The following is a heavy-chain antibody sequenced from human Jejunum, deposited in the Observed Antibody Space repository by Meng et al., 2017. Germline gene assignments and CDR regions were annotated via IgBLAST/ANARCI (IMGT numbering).Heavy chain of an antibody. CDR3: ASDPNWSTN. CDR2: ISLSDSRI. J-gene: IGHJ4*02. V-gene: IGHV3-21*02. CDR1: RFIFDTYD. D-gene: IGHD1-1*01. Sequence: GLLGVSGGGLVKAGGALGLSCVGSRFIFDTYDMTWVRQAPGKGLEWVSSISLSDSRISYADSVKGRFTISRDNAKSSLYLQMNSLRAEDTAIYYCASDPNWSTNWGQGTLVTVSS.